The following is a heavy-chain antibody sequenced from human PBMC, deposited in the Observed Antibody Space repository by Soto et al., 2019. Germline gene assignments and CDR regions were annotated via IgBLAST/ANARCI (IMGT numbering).Heavy chain of an antibody. J-gene: IGHJ5*02. CDR1: GGSISSGGYY. CDR2: IYYSGNT. D-gene: IGHD4-17*01. CDR3: ARDLPLYDYGNYGGGGWFDP. V-gene: IGHV4-31*03. Sequence: QVQLQESGPGLVKPSQTLSLTCTVSGGSISSGGYYWSWIRQHPGKGLEWIGYIYYSGNTYYNPSLKRRVTISVDTSKNQFSLKLSSVTAADTAVYYCARDLPLYDYGNYGGGGWFDPWGQGTLVTVSS.